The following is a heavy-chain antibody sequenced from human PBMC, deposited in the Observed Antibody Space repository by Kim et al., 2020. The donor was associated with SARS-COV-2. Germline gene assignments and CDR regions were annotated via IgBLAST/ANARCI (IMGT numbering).Heavy chain of an antibody. CDR1: GGSFSGYY. CDR3: ARGGAVAATLSPRRGGMDV. CDR2: INHSGST. D-gene: IGHD2-15*01. V-gene: IGHV4-34*01. J-gene: IGHJ6*02. Sequence: SETLSLTCAVYGGSFSGYYWSWIRQPPGKGLEWIGEINHSGSTNYNPSLKSRVTISVDTSKNQFSLKLSSVTAADTAVYYCARGGAVAATLSPRRGGMDVWGQGTTVTVSS.